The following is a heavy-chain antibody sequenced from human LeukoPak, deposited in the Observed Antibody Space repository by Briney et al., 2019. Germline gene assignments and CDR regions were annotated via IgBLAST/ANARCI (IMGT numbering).Heavy chain of an antibody. D-gene: IGHD3-22*01. V-gene: IGHV4-39*07. J-gene: IGHJ4*02. Sequence: SETLSLTCTVSGGSILSTIYYWAWIRQPPGKGLEWIGSIHYSGPTYYNPSLKSRVTISIDTSKSQFSLKLTSVTAADTAVYYCARDGPVKWGQGTLVTVFS. CDR3: ARDGPVK. CDR1: GGSILSTIYY. CDR2: IHYSGPT.